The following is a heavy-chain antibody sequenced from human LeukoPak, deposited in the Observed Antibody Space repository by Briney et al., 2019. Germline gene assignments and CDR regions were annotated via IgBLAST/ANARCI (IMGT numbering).Heavy chain of an antibody. J-gene: IGHJ4*02. CDR1: GGTFSSYA. CDR3: ARARPSYGYMLIEY. Sequence: SVKVSCKASGGTFSSYAISWVRQAPGQGLEWMGRIIPILGIANYAQKFQGRVTITADKSTSTAYMELSSLRSEDTAVYYCARARPSYGYMLIEYWGQGTLVTVSS. D-gene: IGHD5-18*01. V-gene: IGHV1-69*04. CDR2: IIPILGIA.